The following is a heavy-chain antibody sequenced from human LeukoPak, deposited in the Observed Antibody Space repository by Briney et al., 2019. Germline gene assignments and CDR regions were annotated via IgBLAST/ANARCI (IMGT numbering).Heavy chain of an antibody. CDR2: ISGSGGST. D-gene: IGHD2-2*01. Sequence: EGSLRLSCAASGFTFSSYAMSWVRQAPGKGLEWVSAISGSGGSTYYADSVKGRFTISRDNSKNTLYLQMNSLRAEDTAVYYCAKAGYCSSTSCYRASGDAFDIWAKGQWSPSLQ. J-gene: IGHJ3*02. CDR1: GFTFSSYA. V-gene: IGHV3-23*01. CDR3: AKAGYCSSTSCYRASGDAFDI.